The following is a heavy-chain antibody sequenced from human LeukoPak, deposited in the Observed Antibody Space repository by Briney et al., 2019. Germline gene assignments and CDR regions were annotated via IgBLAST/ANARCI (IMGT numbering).Heavy chain of an antibody. D-gene: IGHD4-17*01. Sequence: PSETLFLTCTVSGGSISSSSYYWGWIRQPPGKGLEWIGSIYYTGSTYYNPSLKSRVTISVDTSKNQFSLKLSSVTAADTAVYYCARGNGDYDYYYYYMDVWGKGTTVTVSS. CDR3: ARGNGDYDYYYYYMDV. CDR2: IYYTGST. J-gene: IGHJ6*03. V-gene: IGHV4-39*07. CDR1: GGSISSSSYY.